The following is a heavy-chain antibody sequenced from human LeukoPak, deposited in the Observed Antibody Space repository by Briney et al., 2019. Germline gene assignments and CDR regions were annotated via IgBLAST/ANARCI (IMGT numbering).Heavy chain of an antibody. J-gene: IGHJ4*02. V-gene: IGHV3-23*01. Sequence: GGSLRLSCAASGFTFNTYNMNWVRQAPGKGLEWVSAISGSGGSTYYADSVKGRFTISRDNSKNTLYLQMNSLRAEDTAVYYCAKDGEFLTGYYNGLVDYWGQGTLVTVSS. CDR2: ISGSGGST. CDR1: GFTFNTYN. D-gene: IGHD3-9*01. CDR3: AKDGEFLTGYYNGLVDY.